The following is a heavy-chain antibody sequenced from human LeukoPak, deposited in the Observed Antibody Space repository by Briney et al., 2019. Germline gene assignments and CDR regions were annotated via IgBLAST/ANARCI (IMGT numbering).Heavy chain of an antibody. J-gene: IGHJ4*02. CDR3: ARGPPHGGTYFDS. Sequence: SETLSLTCTVSGGFISNYNWSWIRQPAGKGLEWIGRIHTSGNTLYNPSLKSRVTMSVDTSKNQFSLKLSSATAADTAVYYCARGPPHGGTYFDSWGQGTLVTVSS. D-gene: IGHD2-15*01. CDR1: GGFISNYN. CDR2: IHTSGNT. V-gene: IGHV4-4*07.